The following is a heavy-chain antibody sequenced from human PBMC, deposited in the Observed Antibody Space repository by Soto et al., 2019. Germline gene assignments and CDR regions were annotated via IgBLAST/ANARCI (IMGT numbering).Heavy chain of an antibody. D-gene: IGHD6-19*01. CDR1: GGSISSNGRY. V-gene: IGHV4-39*01. J-gene: IGHJ4*02. Sequence: QLQESGPGRVKPSETLSLTCTVSGGSISSNGRYWGWIRQPPGKGLEWIASINYSGSTYHNPSLKSRVTISIDTSKNQFSLRLSSVTAADTAVYYCARLGSSGWYQGSYLHSWGQGSLVTASS. CDR3: ARLGSSGWYQGSYLHS. CDR2: INYSGST.